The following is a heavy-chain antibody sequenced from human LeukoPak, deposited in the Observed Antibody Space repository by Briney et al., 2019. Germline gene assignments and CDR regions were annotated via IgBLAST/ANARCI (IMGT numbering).Heavy chain of an antibody. Sequence: SETLSLTCTVSGYSISSGYYWGWIRQPPGKGLEWIGSFYDSGNTYYNPSLKSRVTISVDTSKNQFSLKLTSVTAADTAVYYCARDTTIAVAGGHWFDPWGQGTLVTVSS. CDR2: FYDSGNT. V-gene: IGHV4-38-2*02. CDR1: GYSISSGYY. D-gene: IGHD6-19*01. CDR3: ARDTTIAVAGGHWFDP. J-gene: IGHJ5*02.